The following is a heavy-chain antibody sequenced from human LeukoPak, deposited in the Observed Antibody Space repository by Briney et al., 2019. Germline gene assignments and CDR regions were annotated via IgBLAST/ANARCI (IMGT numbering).Heavy chain of an antibody. V-gene: IGHV3-23*01. CDR2: ISGSGGST. J-gene: IGHJ4*02. CDR3: ARQMTPHGNFDY. D-gene: IGHD1-26*01. CDR1: GFTFSSYA. Sequence: GGSLRLSCAASGFTFSSYAMSWVRQAPGKGLEWVSAISGSGGSTYYADSVKGRFTISRDNSKNTLYLQMNNLRAEDTAVYYCARQMTPHGNFDYWGQGTLVTVSS.